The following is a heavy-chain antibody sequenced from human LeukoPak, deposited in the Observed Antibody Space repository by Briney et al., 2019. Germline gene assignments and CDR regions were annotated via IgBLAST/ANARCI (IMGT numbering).Heavy chain of an antibody. V-gene: IGHV4-59*01. CDR2: IYYSGSS. Sequence: SETLSLTCTVSGGYISSYYWSWIRQPPGKGLEWIGYIYYSGSSNYNPSLKSRVTISVDTSKNQISLKLSSVTAADTAVYYCARADRYDLYFDYWGQGTLVTVSS. CDR1: GGYISSYY. CDR3: ARADRYDLYFDY. J-gene: IGHJ4*02. D-gene: IGHD5-12*01.